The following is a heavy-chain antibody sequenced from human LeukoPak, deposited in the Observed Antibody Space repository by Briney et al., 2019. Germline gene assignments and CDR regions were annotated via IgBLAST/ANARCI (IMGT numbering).Heavy chain of an antibody. CDR1: GGTFSSYA. J-gene: IGHJ5*02. D-gene: IGHD2-15*01. CDR2: IIPIFGTA. V-gene: IGHV1-69*05. Sequence: SVKVSCKASGGTFSSYAISWVRQAPGQGLEWMGGIIPIFGTANYAQKFQGRVTITTDESTSTAYMELSSLRSEDTAVYYCATVGRLFGWFDPWGQGTLVTVSS. CDR3: ATVGRLFGWFDP.